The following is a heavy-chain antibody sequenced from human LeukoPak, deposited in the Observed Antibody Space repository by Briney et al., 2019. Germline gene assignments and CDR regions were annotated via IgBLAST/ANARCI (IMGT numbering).Heavy chain of an antibody. D-gene: IGHD2-2*01. CDR1: GFTFSSYA. Sequence: GGSLRLSCAASGFTFSSYAMHWVRQAPGKGLEWVAVISYDGSNKYYADSVKGRFTISRDNSKNTLYLQMNSLRAEDTAMYYCARDRDCSSTSCFQGLDYWGQGTLVAVSS. CDR3: ARDRDCSSTSCFQGLDY. J-gene: IGHJ4*02. V-gene: IGHV3-30*04. CDR2: ISYDGSNK.